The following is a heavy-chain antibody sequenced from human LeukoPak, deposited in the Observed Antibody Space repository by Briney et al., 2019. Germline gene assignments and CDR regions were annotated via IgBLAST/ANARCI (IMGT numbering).Heavy chain of an antibody. D-gene: IGHD3-3*01. CDR3: ARVFTTYYDFWSGYHPDDY. Sequence: ASVKVSCKVSGYTLTELSMHWVRQAPGKGLEWMGGFDPEDGETIYAQKFQGRVTMTEDTSTDTAYMELSSLRSEDTAVYYCARVFTTYYDFWSGYHPDDYWGQGTLVTVSS. CDR1: GYTLTELS. J-gene: IGHJ4*02. V-gene: IGHV1-24*01. CDR2: FDPEDGET.